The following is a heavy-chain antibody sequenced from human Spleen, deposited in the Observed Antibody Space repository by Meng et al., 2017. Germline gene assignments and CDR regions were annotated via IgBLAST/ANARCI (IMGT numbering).Heavy chain of an antibody. V-gene: IGHV4-34*01. J-gene: IGHJ4*02. CDR1: GGSFSDYY. CDR3: ARYRGYSYGYVDY. Sequence: QAPLQQWGAGLLKPSETLSLTGVVSGGSFSDYYWSWIRQPPGKGLEWIGEINHSGSTNYNPSLESRATISVDTSQNNLSLKLSSVTAADSAVYYCARYRGYSYGYVDYWGQGTLVTVSS. CDR2: INHSGST. D-gene: IGHD5-18*01.